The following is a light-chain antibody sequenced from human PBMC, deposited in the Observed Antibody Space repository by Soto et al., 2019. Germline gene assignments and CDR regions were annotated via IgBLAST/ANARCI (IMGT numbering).Light chain of an antibody. CDR1: QSVSSSY. Sequence: EIVLTQSPGTLSLSPGERATLSCRASQSVSSSYLAWYQQKPGQAPRLLIYDASNRATGIPARFRGSGSGTDFTLTISRLEPEDFAVYYCQQYGSSPPRLTFGGGTKVDIK. CDR3: QQYGSSPPRLT. J-gene: IGKJ4*01. CDR2: DAS. V-gene: IGKV3-20*01.